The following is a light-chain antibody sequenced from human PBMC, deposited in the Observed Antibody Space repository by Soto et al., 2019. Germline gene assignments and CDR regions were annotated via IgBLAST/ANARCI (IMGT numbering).Light chain of an antibody. Sequence: QSALTQPASVSGSPGQSITISCTGTSSDVGSYNLVSWYQQHPGKAPKLMIYEVSKRPSGVSNRFSGSKSGNTASLTISGLQDEDEADYYCCSYAGSSPVFGTGTKLTVL. CDR2: EVS. J-gene: IGLJ1*01. CDR3: CSYAGSSPV. V-gene: IGLV2-23*02. CDR1: SSDVGSYNL.